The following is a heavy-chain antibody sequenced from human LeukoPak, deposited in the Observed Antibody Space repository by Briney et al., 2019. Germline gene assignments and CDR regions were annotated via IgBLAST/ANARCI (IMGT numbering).Heavy chain of an antibody. CDR2: ISDSGST. CDR3: ARRDESSGYYYWFDP. V-gene: IGHV4-59*08. D-gene: IGHD3-22*01. Sequence: PSETLSLICTVSGGSISSYYWNWIRQPPGKGLEWIGYISDSGSTNYNPSLKSRVTISVDTSKNQFSLKLSSVTAADTAVYYCARRDESSGYYYWFDPWGQGTLVTVSS. J-gene: IGHJ5*02. CDR1: GGSISSYY.